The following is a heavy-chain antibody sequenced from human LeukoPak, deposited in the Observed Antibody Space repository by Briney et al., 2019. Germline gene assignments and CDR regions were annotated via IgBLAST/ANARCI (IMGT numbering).Heavy chain of an antibody. V-gene: IGHV4-61*02. J-gene: IGHJ4*02. Sequence: SETLSLTCTVSGGSISSGSYYWSWIRQPAGKGLEWIGRIYTSGSTNYNPSLKSRVTISVDTSKNQFSLKLSSVTAADTAVYYCARDLGFGESRENWGQGTLVTVSS. CDR3: ARDLGFGESREN. D-gene: IGHD3-10*01. CDR1: GGSISSGSYY. CDR2: IYTSGST.